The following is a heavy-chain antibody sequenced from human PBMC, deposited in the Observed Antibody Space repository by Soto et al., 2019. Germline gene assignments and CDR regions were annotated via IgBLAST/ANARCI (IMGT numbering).Heavy chain of an antibody. CDR1: GDSFTSYW. Sequence: GEALKISCQGSGDSFTSYWITWGRQMPGKGLEWRGRIELSDSYTHYSPSFQGHVTISVDKSISTAYLQWNSLTASDTAMYYCARLPSGSNWYIRPFDPWGQGTLVTVSS. J-gene: IGHJ5*02. CDR3: ARLPSGSNWYIRPFDP. V-gene: IGHV5-10-1*01. CDR2: IELSDSYT. D-gene: IGHD6-13*01.